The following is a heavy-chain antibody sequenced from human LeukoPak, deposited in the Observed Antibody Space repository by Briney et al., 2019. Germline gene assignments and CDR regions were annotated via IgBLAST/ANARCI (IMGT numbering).Heavy chain of an antibody. J-gene: IGHJ4*02. CDR2: INHSGNT. D-gene: IGHD1-26*01. CDR3: ARLWDESGSY. CDR1: GFTFSSYS. Sequence: PGGSLRLSCAASGFTFSSYSMNWVRQAPGKGLEWIGEINHSGNTNYHPSLKSRVTISVDTSKNQFSLKLRSVTAADTAVYYCARLWDESGSYWGQGIMVIVSS. V-gene: IGHV4-34*01.